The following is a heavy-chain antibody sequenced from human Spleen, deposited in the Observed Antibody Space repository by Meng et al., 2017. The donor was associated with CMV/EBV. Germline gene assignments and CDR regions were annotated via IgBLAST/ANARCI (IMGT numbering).Heavy chain of an antibody. CDR1: GYTFMNYY. D-gene: IGHD6-19*01. CDR3: ARGEGSGDQ. Sequence: SVKVSCKASGYTFMNYYIHWLRQAPGQGLEWVGGIIPLFGIANYAQKFQGRVTITTDESTSTAYMSLSSLRSEDTAVYYCARGEGSGDQWGQGTLVTVSS. J-gene: IGHJ4*02. V-gene: IGHV1-69*05. CDR2: IIPLFGIA.